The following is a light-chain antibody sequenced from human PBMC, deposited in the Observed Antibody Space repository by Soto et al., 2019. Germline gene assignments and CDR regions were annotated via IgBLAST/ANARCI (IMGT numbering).Light chain of an antibody. CDR1: QSVGTK. Sequence: VLTQFPATLPLSAGERATLTCRASQSVGTKIAWYQQKPGQAPRLLIYDASTRATGVPPRFGGSGSGTDFTLTISSLQSEDFALYSCQQYNNRPPIPFGQGTRLAI. J-gene: IGKJ5*01. CDR3: QQYNNRPPIP. V-gene: IGKV3-15*01. CDR2: DAS.